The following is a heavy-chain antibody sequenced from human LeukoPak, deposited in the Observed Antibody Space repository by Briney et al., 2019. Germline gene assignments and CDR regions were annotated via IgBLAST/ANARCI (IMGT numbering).Heavy chain of an antibody. CDR2: SNWNGGST. D-gene: IGHD3-16*01. CDR1: GFTFYDYG. J-gene: IGHJ4*02. CDR3: VRDAGGVFDY. Sequence: GGSLRLSCAASGFTFYDYGMSWVRQAPGKGLEWVSGSNWNGGSTGYADSVKGRFTISRDNAKKSLYLQMNSLRAEDTALYYCVRDAGGVFDYWGQGTLVTVSS. V-gene: IGHV3-20*04.